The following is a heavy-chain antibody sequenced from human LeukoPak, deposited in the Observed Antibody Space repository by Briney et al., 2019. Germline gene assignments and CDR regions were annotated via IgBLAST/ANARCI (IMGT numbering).Heavy chain of an antibody. CDR3: ARGGRYYDFWSGYAAAIDY. D-gene: IGHD3-3*01. J-gene: IGHJ4*02. Sequence: PSETLSLTRAVYGGSFSVYYWSWIRQPPGKGLERIGEINHSGSTNYNPSLKSRVTISVDTSKNQFSLKLSSVTAADTAVYYCARGGRYYDFWSGYAAAIDYWGQGTLVTASS. CDR2: INHSGST. CDR1: GGSFSVYY. V-gene: IGHV4-34*01.